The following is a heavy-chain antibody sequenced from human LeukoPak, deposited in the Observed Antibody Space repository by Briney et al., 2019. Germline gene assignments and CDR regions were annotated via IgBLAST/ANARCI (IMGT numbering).Heavy chain of an antibody. D-gene: IGHD2-15*01. J-gene: IGHJ4*02. CDR3: ARGGAAFRSHFDY. V-gene: IGHV3-30*04. Sequence: PGGSLRLSCAASGFTFSSYAMHWVRQAPGKGLEWVAVISYDGSNKYYAGSVKGRFTISRDNSKNTLYLQMNSLRAEDTAVYYCARGGAAFRSHFDYWGQGTLVTVSS. CDR2: ISYDGSNK. CDR1: GFTFSSYA.